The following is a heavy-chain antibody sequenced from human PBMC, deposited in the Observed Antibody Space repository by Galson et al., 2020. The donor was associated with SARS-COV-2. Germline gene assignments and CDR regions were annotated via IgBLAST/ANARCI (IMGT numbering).Heavy chain of an antibody. J-gene: IGHJ4*02. CDR1: GFTFRQPW. CDR3: VRVFCGTVGLDY. CDR2: INYDKSRI. D-gene: IGHD2-21*01. V-gene: IGHV3-74*01. Sequence: GGSPRLTCAASGFTFRQPWLYWVRQPPGKGPVFVSYINYDKSRINYADSVKGRFTISRDNAKHTLYLQMNSLGVEDTALDFCVRVFCGTVGLDYWGQGTLVTVSS.